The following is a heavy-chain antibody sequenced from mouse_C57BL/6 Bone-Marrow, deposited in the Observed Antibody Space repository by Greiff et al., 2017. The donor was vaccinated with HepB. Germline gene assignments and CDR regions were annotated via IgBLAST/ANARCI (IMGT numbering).Heavy chain of an antibody. J-gene: IGHJ3*01. CDR2: ISSGGSYT. CDR3: ARQRTLTVS. CDR1: GFTFSSYG. Sequence: EVHLVESGGDLVKPGGSLKLSCAASGFTFSSYGMSWVRQTPDKRLEWVATISSGGSYTYYPDSVKGRFTISRDNAKNTLYLQMSSLKSEDTAMDYCARQRTLTVSGGQGTLVTVSA. V-gene: IGHV5-6*01.